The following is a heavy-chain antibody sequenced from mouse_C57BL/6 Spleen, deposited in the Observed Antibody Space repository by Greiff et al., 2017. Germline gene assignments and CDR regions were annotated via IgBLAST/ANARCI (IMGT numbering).Heavy chain of an antibody. D-gene: IGHD1-1*01. J-gene: IGHJ2*01. CDR1: GFTFTDYY. CDR2: INPNNGGT. V-gene: IGHV1-26*01. Sequence: VQLQQSGPELVKPGASVKISCKASGFTFTDYYMNWVKQSHGKSLEWIGEINPNNGGTSYNQKFKGKATFTVDKSSSTAYMELRSLTSEDSAVYYCARCYYGSSFPDYWGQGTTLTVSS. CDR3: ARCYYGSSFPDY.